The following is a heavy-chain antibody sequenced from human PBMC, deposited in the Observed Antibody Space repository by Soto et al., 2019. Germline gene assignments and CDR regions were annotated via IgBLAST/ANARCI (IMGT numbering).Heavy chain of an antibody. J-gene: IGHJ4*02. D-gene: IGHD3-22*01. CDR2: IWYDGSNK. CDR3: ARDSYYDSSARPRFDY. Sequence: PGGSLRLSCAASGFTFSSYGMHWVRQAPGKGLEWVAVIWYDGSNKYYADSVKGRFTISRDNSKNTLYLQMNSLRAEDTAVYYCARDSYYDSSARPRFDYWGQGTLVTVYS. V-gene: IGHV3-33*01. CDR1: GFTFSSYG.